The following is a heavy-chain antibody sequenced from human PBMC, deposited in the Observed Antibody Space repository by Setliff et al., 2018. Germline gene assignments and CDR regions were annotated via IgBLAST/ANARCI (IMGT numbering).Heavy chain of an antibody. V-gene: IGHV5-51*01. J-gene: IGHJ3*01. CDR1: RDSFTNYW. Sequence: PGESLKISCKESRDSFTNYWIIWVRQVPGKGLEWMGMIFPADADTRYNPSFKGQVTMSLDRSITTAYLQWDSLTASDTAIYYCTRHEDRNKCTSSSCYRENDAFDVWGQGAMVTVSS. CDR3: TRHEDRNKCTSSSCYRENDAFDV. CDR2: IFPADADT. D-gene: IGHD2-2*01.